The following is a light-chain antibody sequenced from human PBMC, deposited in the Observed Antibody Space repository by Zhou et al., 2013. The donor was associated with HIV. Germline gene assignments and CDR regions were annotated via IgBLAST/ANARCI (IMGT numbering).Light chain of an antibody. CDR3: QHYNSYSTWT. J-gene: IGKJ1*01. CDR2: ETS. Sequence: DIQMTQSPFHPVCVCRRQSHHHLPGPVRVLVGWPGISRKPGEAPKLLIFETSRLEYGVPSRFSGSGSGTEFTLTISSLQPDDFATYYCQHYNSYSTWTFGQGTKVEVK. V-gene: IGKV1-5*03. CDR1: RVLVG.